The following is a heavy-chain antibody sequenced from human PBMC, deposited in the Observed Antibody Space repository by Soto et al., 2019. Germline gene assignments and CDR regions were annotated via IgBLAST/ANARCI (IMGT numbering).Heavy chain of an antibody. Sequence: GGSLRLSCAASGFTFSSYAMSWVRQAPGKGLEWVSAISGSGGSTYYADSVKGRFTISRDNSKNTLYLQMNSLRAEDTAVYYCAKARYCSSTSCYFGHSPFDYWGQGTLVTVSS. CDR2: ISGSGGST. J-gene: IGHJ4*02. CDR1: GFTFSSYA. D-gene: IGHD2-2*01. CDR3: AKARYCSSTSCYFGHSPFDY. V-gene: IGHV3-23*01.